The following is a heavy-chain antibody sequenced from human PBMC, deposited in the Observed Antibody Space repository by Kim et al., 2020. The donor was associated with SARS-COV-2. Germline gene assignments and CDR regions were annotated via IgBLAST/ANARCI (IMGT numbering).Heavy chain of an antibody. Sequence: SVKVSCKASGGTFSSYAISWVRQAPGQGLEWMGGIIPIFGTANYAQKFQGRVTITADESTSTAYMELSSLRSEDTAVYYCAIGPEVTTPRYFDYWGQGTLVTVSS. CDR1: GGTFSSYA. D-gene: IGHD4-17*01. V-gene: IGHV1-69*13. CDR3: AIGPEVTTPRYFDY. J-gene: IGHJ4*02. CDR2: IIPIFGTA.